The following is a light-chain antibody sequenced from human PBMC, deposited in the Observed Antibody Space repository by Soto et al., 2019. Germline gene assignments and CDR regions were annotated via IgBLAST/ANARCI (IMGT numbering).Light chain of an antibody. CDR3: QQSYSSPPT. CDR1: QSISSH. CDR2: GAS. Sequence: EILLTQSPSSLSASVDDRVTITCRASQSISSHLDWYQQKPGQAPTLLIFGASSLQSGVPSRCSGSRSGPDFTLTISGLQAEDFATYYCQQSYSSPPTFGQGTKVDIK. J-gene: IGKJ1*01. V-gene: IGKV1-39*01.